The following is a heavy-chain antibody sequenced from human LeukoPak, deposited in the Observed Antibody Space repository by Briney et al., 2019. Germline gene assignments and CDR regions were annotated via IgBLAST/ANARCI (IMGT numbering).Heavy chain of an antibody. CDR2: IYYSGST. CDR3: ARMGRLMVRGVIWDYYYYYMDV. CDR1: GGSISSYY. J-gene: IGHJ6*03. V-gene: IGHV4-59*12. D-gene: IGHD3-10*01. Sequence: SETLSLTCTVSGGSISSYYWSWIRQPPGKGLEWIGYIYYSGSTNYNPSLKSRVTISVDTSKNQFSLKLSSVTAADTAVYYCARMGRLMVRGVIWDYYYYYMDVWGKGTTVTVSS.